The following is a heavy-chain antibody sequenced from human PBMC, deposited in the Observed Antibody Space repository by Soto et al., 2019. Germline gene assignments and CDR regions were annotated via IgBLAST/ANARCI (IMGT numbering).Heavy chain of an antibody. D-gene: IGHD5-18*01. J-gene: IGHJ4*02. Sequence: SETLSLTCSVSGGSISSGSYSWGWIRQPPGKGLEWIGTIYYIGNPYYTPSLKSRLTISVDTSKNQLSLKLSSVTAADTAVYYCARFPRGYSYGHFDYWGQGTLVTVSS. V-gene: IGHV4-39*01. CDR2: IYYIGNP. CDR3: ARFPRGYSYGHFDY. CDR1: GGSISSGSYS.